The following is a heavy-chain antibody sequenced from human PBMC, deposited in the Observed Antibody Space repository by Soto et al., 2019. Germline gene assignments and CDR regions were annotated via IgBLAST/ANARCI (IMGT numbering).Heavy chain of an antibody. CDR3: ARGVKTIFGVVILHMDV. V-gene: IGHV4-34*01. Sequence: SESMSLTRAVYGGSFWGYYWTWIRKPPGKGLEWIGEINHSGSTNYNPSLKSRVTISVDTSKNQFSLKLSSVTAADTAVYYCARGVKTIFGVVILHMDVWGKGTTVTVSS. CDR1: GGSFWGYY. J-gene: IGHJ6*03. D-gene: IGHD3-3*01. CDR2: INHSGST.